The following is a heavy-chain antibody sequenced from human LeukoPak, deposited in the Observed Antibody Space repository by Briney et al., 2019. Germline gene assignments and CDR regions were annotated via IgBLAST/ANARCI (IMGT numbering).Heavy chain of an antibody. CDR3: ARKSYSPGAFDI. CDR2: IYHSGST. CDR1: GYSISSGYY. V-gene: IGHV4-38-2*02. J-gene: IGHJ3*02. Sequence: SETLSLTCNVSGYSISSGYYWAWIRQSPGKGLEWIGSIYHSGSTNYNPSLKSRVTISVDKSKNQFSLKLSSVTAADTAVYYCARKSYSPGAFDIWGQGTMVTVSS. D-gene: IGHD6-13*01.